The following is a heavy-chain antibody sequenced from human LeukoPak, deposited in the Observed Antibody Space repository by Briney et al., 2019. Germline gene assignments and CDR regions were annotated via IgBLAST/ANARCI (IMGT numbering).Heavy chain of an antibody. CDR2: IYPGDSDT. D-gene: IGHD3-3*01. V-gene: IGHV5-51*01. J-gene: IGHJ3*02. CDR3: ARPLRFLEWLDAFDI. Sequence: GESLKISCKGSGYSFTSYWIGWVRQMPGKGLEWMGIIYPGDSDTRYSPSFQGQVTISADKSISTACLQWSSLKASDTAMYYCARPLRFLEWLDAFDIWGQGTMVTVSS. CDR1: GYSFTSYW.